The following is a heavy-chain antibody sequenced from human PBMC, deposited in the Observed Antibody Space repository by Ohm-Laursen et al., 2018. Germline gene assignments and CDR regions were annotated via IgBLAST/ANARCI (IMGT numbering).Heavy chain of an antibody. J-gene: IGHJ6*02. D-gene: IGHD4-17*01. CDR2: IKQDGSEK. Sequence: GSLRLSCSASGFTFSSYWMSWVRQAPGKGLEWVANIKQDGSEKYYVDSVKGRFTISRDNAKNSLYLQMNSLRAEDTAVYYCAREATVTPKYYYGMDVWGQGTTVTVSS. CDR1: GFTFSSYW. CDR3: AREATVTPKYYYGMDV. V-gene: IGHV3-7*01.